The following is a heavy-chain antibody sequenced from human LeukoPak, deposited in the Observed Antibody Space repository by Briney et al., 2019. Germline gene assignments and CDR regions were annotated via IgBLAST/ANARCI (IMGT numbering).Heavy chain of an antibody. CDR3: ARRRSSAYDFWSGTNFDY. Sequence: SETLSLTCTVSGGSISSYYWSWIRQPPGKGLEWIGTIYYSGITYYNPSLKSRVTISIDTSKNQFSLRLNSVTAADTAVYYCARRRSSAYDFWSGTNFDYWGQGTLVTVSS. CDR2: IYYSGIT. V-gene: IGHV4-59*04. J-gene: IGHJ4*02. D-gene: IGHD3-3*01. CDR1: GGSISSYY.